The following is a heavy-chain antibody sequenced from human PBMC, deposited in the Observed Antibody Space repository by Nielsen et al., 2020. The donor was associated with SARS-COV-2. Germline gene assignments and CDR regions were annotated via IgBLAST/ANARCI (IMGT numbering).Heavy chain of an antibody. V-gene: IGHV1-69*13. Sequence: SVKVSCKASGYTFTSYAISWVRQAPGQGLEWMGGIIPIFGTANYAQKFQGRVTITADESTSTAYMELSSLRSEDTAVYYCARDEGYDSSGYSSGYWGQGTLVTVSS. CDR3: ARDEGYDSSGYSSGY. J-gene: IGHJ4*02. CDR2: IIPIFGTA. CDR1: GYTFTSYA. D-gene: IGHD3-22*01.